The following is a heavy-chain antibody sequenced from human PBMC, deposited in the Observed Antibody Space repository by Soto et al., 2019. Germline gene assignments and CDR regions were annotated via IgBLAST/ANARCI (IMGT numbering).Heavy chain of an antibody. CDR2: IIPIFGTA. CDR1: EGTFSSYA. Sequence: QVQLVQSGSEVKKPGSSVKVSCKASEGTFSSYAISWVRQAPGHGLQWMGGIIPIFGTAHYAQKFQGRVTITADETPSTAYMEVSSLRSGDTAVYYCARDPDYFQPPGDAFDIWGQGTMVTVSS. D-gene: IGHD4-17*01. V-gene: IGHV1-69*01. CDR3: ARDPDYFQPPGDAFDI. J-gene: IGHJ3*02.